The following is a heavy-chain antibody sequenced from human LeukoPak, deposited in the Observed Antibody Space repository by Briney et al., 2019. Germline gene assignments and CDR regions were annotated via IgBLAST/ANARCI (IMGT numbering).Heavy chain of an antibody. CDR3: ARDKGYDILTGYYFDP. CDR1: GGSLSSGDYY. J-gene: IGHJ5*02. Sequence: SETLSLTCTVSGGSLSSGDYYWGWIRQPPGKGLEWLGYIYYSGSTYYNPSLKSRVTISVNTSKNQFSLKLSSVTAADTAVYYCARDKGYDILTGYYFDPWGQGTLVTVSS. CDR2: IYYSGST. V-gene: IGHV4-30-4*01. D-gene: IGHD3-9*01.